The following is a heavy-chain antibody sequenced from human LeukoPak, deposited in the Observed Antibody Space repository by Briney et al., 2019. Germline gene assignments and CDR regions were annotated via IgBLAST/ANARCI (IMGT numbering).Heavy chain of an antibody. CDR3: ARLGYSNPHYYYYMDV. D-gene: IGHD5-24*01. CDR2: FYPGDSDT. V-gene: IGHV5-51*01. CDR1: GYSFTSYW. J-gene: IGHJ6*03. Sequence: GESLKISCKGSGYSFTSYWIGWVRQMPGKGLEWMGIFYPGDSDTRYSPSFQGQVTISADKSISTAYLQWSSLKASDTAMYYCARLGYSNPHYYYYMDVWGKGTTVTVSS.